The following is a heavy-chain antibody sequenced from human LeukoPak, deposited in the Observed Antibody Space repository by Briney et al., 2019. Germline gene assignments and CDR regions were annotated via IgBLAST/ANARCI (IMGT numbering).Heavy chain of an antibody. CDR2: VNDDGSRT. J-gene: IGHJ4*02. V-gene: IGHV3-74*01. CDR1: GFSLSSYW. Sequence: HPGGSLRLSCAASGFSLSSYWMHWVRQAPGKGLVWVLRVNDDGSRTSYADSVKGRFTISRDDAKNTLYLQMNSLRAEDTAVYYCAREGYFDSSGYDFGYWGQGTLVTVSS. D-gene: IGHD3-22*01. CDR3: AREGYFDSSGYDFGY.